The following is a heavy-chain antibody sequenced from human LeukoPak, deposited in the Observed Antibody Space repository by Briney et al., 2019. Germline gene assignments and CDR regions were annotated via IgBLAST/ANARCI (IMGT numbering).Heavy chain of an antibody. CDR3: AREMVTGSHY. CDR1: GGSISSYY. CDR2: IYTSGST. V-gene: IGHV4-4*09. D-gene: IGHD1-20*01. Sequence: SETLSLTCTVSGGSISSYYWSWIRQPPGKGLEWIGYIYTSGSTNYNPSLKSRVTISVDTSKNQFSLKLSSVTAADTAVYYCAREMVTGSHYWGQGTLVTVSS. J-gene: IGHJ4*02.